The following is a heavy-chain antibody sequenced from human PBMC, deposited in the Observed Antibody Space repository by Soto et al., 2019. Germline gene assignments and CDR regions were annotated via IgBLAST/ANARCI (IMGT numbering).Heavy chain of an antibody. CDR1: GYTFTGYY. J-gene: IGHJ6*01. CDR3: ARGGLGIFRYYYYGMDV. Sequence: GASVKVSCKASGYTFTGYYMHWVRQAPGQGLEWMGWINPNSGGTNYAQKFQGRVTMTRDTSISTAYMELSRLRSDDTAVYYCARGGLGIFRYYYYGMDVPGQGTKATVSS. V-gene: IGHV1-2*02. CDR2: INPNSGGT. D-gene: IGHD2-15*01.